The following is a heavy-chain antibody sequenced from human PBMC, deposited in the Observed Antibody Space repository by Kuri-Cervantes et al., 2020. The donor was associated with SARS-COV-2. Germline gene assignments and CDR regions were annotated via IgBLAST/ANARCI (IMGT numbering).Heavy chain of an antibody. CDR3: ARDPDCGGNSPGNY. D-gene: IGHD4-23*01. Sequence: GGSLRLSCSASGFTFSSYATHWVRQAPGKGLEYVSAISSNGGSTYYADSVKGRFTISRDNSKNTLYLQMNSLRAEDTAVYYCARDPDCGGNSPGNYWGQGTLVTVSS. CDR2: ISSNGGST. CDR1: GFTFSSYA. J-gene: IGHJ4*02. V-gene: IGHV3-64*04.